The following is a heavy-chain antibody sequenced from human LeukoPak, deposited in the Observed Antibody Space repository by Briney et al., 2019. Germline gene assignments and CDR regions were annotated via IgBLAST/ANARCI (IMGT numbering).Heavy chain of an antibody. D-gene: IGHD2-21*02. Sequence: LRLSCAASGFTFSSYAMSWVCQAPGKGLEWVGSISRDGNPSYNPSLKSRVTLSIQTSQNQISLRLSSVTAADTAVYYCAKASCGGGCYVESWGQGTLVTVSS. J-gene: IGHJ4*02. CDR3: AKASCGGGCYVES. V-gene: IGHV4-38-2*01. CDR1: GFTFSSYA. CDR2: ISRDGNP.